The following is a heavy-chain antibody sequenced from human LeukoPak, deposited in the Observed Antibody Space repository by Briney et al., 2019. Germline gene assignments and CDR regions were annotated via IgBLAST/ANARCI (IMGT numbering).Heavy chain of an antibody. V-gene: IGHV4-59*08. CDR3: ARHRPGERRFDP. J-gene: IGHJ5*02. CDR1: GGSIRNDY. CDR2: INYNGST. Sequence: SETLSLTCAVSGGSIRNDYWSWIRQPPGKGLEWIAYINYNGSTNYNPSLESRVTISVDTSKNLFSLKFTSVTAADTAVYYCARHRPGERRFDPWGQGTLVTVSS. D-gene: IGHD3-16*01.